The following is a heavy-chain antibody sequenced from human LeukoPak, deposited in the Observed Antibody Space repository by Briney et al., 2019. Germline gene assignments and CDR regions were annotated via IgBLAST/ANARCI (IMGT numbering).Heavy chain of an antibody. D-gene: IGHD5-24*01. CDR2: MDPNSGNA. CDR1: GYTFTSYD. J-gene: IGHJ4*02. Sequence: ASVKGSCKASGYTFTSYDINWVRQATGQGLEWMGWMDPNSGNAGFALKFQGRVTMTRNTPISTAPMELSSLRSDDTAVYYCARGLLTQRDGYKTLYYWGQGSLVTVSS. V-gene: IGHV1-8*01. CDR3: ARGLLTQRDGYKTLYY.